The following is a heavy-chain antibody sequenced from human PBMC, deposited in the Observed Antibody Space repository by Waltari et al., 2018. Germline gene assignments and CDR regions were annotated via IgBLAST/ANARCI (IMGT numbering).Heavy chain of an antibody. CDR2: IYTSGST. J-gene: IGHJ4*02. CDR1: GGSISSGSYY. D-gene: IGHD6-19*01. V-gene: IGHV4-61*02. Sequence: QVQLQESGPGLVKPSQTLSLTCTVSGGSISSGSYYWRWIRQPAGKGLEWIGRIYTSGSTNYNPSLKSRVTISVDTSKNQFSLKLSSVTAADTAVYYCARNSRVAGTLDYWGQGTLVTVSS. CDR3: ARNSRVAGTLDY.